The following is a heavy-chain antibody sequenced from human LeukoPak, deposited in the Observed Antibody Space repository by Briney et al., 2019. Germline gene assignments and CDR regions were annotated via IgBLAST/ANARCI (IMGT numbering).Heavy chain of an antibody. D-gene: IGHD3-22*01. CDR1: GYTFTGYY. J-gene: IGHJ3*02. V-gene: IGHV1-2*02. Sequence: ASVKVSCKASGYTFTGYYMHWVRQAPGQGLEWMGWINPNSGGTNYAQKFQGRVTMTRDTSISTAYMELSRLRSDDTAVYYCAVEYYYDSSGCSAFDIWGQGTMVTVSS. CDR3: AVEYYYDSSGCSAFDI. CDR2: INPNSGGT.